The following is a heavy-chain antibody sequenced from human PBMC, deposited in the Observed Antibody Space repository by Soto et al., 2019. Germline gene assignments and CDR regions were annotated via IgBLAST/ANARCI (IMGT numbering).Heavy chain of an antibody. D-gene: IGHD2-15*01. CDR3: VKQAHGLDGVAFDY. V-gene: IGHV3-64D*06. Sequence: PRGSLRLSCSASGFIFSESTINWVRQVPGKGLEAISAVSTSGRSTYYADSVKDRFTISRDNSKNTLFLQMGSLRPEDTAIYYCVKQAHGLDGVAFDYWGQGTQVTVSS. CDR1: GFIFSEST. J-gene: IGHJ4*02. CDR2: VSTSGRST.